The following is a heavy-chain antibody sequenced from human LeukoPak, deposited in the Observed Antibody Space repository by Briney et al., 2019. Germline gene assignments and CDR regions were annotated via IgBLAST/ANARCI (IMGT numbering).Heavy chain of an antibody. J-gene: IGHJ5*02. CDR1: GFTFGDYG. Sequence: GGSLRLSCAASGFTFGDYGMSWVRQAPGKGLEGVSGINWNGGSIGYVDSVKGRFTISRDNAKNSLYLQMNSLRAEDTALYYCARDTRDSSRAGGSWFDPWGQGTLVTVSS. CDR3: ARDTRDSSRAGGSWFDP. CDR2: INWNGGSI. V-gene: IGHV3-20*04. D-gene: IGHD6-13*01.